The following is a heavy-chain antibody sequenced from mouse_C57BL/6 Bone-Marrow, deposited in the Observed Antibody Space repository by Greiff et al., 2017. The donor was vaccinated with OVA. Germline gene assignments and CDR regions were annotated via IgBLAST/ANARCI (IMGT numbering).Heavy chain of an antibody. V-gene: IGHV5-17*01. CDR2: ISSGSSTI. CDR3: ARGGTAQARDY. J-gene: IGHJ2*01. Sequence: EVMLVESGGGLVKPGGSLKLSCAASGFTFSDYGMHWVRQAPEKGLEWVAYISSGSSTIYYADTVKGRFTISRDNAMNTLFLQMTSLRSEDTAMYYCARGGTAQARDYWGQGTTLTVSS. CDR1: GFTFSDYG. D-gene: IGHD3-2*02.